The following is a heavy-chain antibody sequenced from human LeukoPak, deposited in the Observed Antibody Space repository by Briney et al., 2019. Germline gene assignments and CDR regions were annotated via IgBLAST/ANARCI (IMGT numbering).Heavy chain of an antibody. CDR2: ISYDGSNK. D-gene: IGHD1-26*01. CDR3: AAEWELLRGYFQH. J-gene: IGHJ1*01. CDR1: GFIFRSYG. V-gene: IGHV3-30*03. Sequence: PGGSLRLSCAASGFIFRSYGMNWVRQAPGKGLEWVAVISYDGSNKYYADSVKGRFTISRDNSKNTLYLQMNSLRAEDTAVYYCAAEWELLRGYFQHWGQGTLVTVSS.